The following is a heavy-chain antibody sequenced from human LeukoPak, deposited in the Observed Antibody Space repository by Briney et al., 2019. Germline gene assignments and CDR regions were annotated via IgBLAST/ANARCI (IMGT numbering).Heavy chain of an antibody. CDR2: IYYSGST. V-gene: IGHV4-30-4*01. Sequence: PSETLSLTCTVSGGSISSGDYYWSWIRQPPWNGLEWIGYIYYSGSTYYNPSLKSRVTISVDTCKNQFSLKLSSVTAADTAVYYCARDHHGDYAQGFAPWGQGTLVTVSS. CDR1: GGSISSGDYY. D-gene: IGHD4-17*01. CDR3: ARDHHGDYAQGFAP. J-gene: IGHJ5*02.